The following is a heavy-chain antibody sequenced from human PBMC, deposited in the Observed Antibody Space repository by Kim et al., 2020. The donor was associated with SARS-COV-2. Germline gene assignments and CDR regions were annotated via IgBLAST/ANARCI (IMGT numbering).Heavy chain of an antibody. CDR1: GFTVSSNY. V-gene: IGHV3-66*02. D-gene: IGHD6-13*01. J-gene: IGHJ4*01. CDR3: ARGPHSSSWPGLFDY. Sequence: GGSLRLSCAASGFTVSSNYMSWVRQAPGKGLEWVSVIYSGGSTYYADSVKGRCTISRDNSKNTLYLQMNSLRAEGTAGYYCARGPHSSSWPGLFDYWGQGTPVTVSS. CDR2: IYSGGST.